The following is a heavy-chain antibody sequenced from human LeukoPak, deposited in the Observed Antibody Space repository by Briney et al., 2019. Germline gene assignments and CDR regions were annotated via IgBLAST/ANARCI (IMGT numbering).Heavy chain of an antibody. J-gene: IGHJ1*01. CDR3: ARDHGYAEDYFQH. CDR1: GFTFPNYG. D-gene: IGHD5-18*01. V-gene: IGHV1-18*01. Sequence: ASVKVSCKASGFTFPNYGISWVRQAPGQGLEWMGWISAYNGNTNYAQKLQGRVTMTTDTSTSTAYMELRSLRSDDTAVYYCARDHGYAEDYFQHWGQGTLVTVSS. CDR2: ISAYNGNT.